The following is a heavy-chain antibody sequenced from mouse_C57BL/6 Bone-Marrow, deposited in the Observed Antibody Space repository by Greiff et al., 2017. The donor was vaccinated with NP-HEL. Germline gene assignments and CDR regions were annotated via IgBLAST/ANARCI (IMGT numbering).Heavy chain of an antibody. Sequence: EVQLQQSGAELAGPGASVKLSCTASGFNIKDDYMHWVKQRPEQGLEWIGWIDPENGDTAYASKFQGKATITADTSSNTAYLQLSSLTSEDTAVYYCTLPYYYGSSYNAMDYWGQGTSVTVSS. D-gene: IGHD1-1*01. V-gene: IGHV14-4*01. CDR1: GFNIKDDY. CDR2: IDPENGDT. CDR3: TLPYYYGSSYNAMDY. J-gene: IGHJ4*01.